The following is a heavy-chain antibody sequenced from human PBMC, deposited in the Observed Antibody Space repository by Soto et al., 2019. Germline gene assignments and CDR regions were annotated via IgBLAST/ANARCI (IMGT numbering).Heavy chain of an antibody. CDR3: AREKPYSSSWYHDY. CDR2: IYYSGST. Sequence: SETLSLTCAVSGGSISSSNWWSWVRQPPGKGLEWIGDIYYSGSTNYNPSLKSRVTISVDTSKNQFSLKLSSVTAADTAVYYCAREKPYSSSWYHDYWGQGTLVTVSS. CDR1: GGSISSSNW. D-gene: IGHD6-13*01. V-gene: IGHV4-4*02. J-gene: IGHJ4*02.